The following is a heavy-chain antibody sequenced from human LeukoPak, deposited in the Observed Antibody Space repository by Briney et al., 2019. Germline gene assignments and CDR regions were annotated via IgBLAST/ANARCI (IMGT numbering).Heavy chain of an antibody. Sequence: ASVKVSCKASGYTFTSYGISWVRQAPGQGLEWMGGIIPIFGTANYAQKFQGRVTITADESTSTAYMELSSLRSEDTAVYYCARGRGYSYGSWGQGTLVTVSS. CDR1: GYTFTSYG. D-gene: IGHD5-18*01. CDR3: ARGRGYSYGS. CDR2: IIPIFGTA. V-gene: IGHV1-69*13. J-gene: IGHJ5*02.